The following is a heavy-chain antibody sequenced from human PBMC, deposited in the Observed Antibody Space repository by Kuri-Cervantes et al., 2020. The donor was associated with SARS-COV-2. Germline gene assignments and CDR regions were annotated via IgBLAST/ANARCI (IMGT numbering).Heavy chain of an antibody. CDR1: GGSISSSSYY. V-gene: IGHV4-39*01. J-gene: IGHJ4*02. CDR2: IYYSGST. CDR3: ARSYMGSNWFDDANHIDY. D-gene: IGHD6-13*01. Sequence: SETLSLTCTVSGGSISSSSYYWGWIRQPPGKGLEWIGSIYYSGSTYYNPSLKSRVTISVDTSKNQFSLKLSSVTAADTAVYYCARSYMGSNWFDDANHIDYWGQGTLVTVSS.